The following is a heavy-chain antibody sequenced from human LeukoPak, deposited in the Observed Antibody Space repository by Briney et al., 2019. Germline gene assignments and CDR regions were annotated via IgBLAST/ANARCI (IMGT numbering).Heavy chain of an antibody. CDR2: FSWNSGYI. CDR3: ARDVYSSSTNTHFDY. V-gene: IGHV3-9*01. D-gene: IGHD6-6*01. CDR1: GFTFDDYA. J-gene: IGHJ4*02. Sequence: GGSLRLSCAASGFTFDDYAMHWVRQAPGKGLEWVSGFSWNSGYIRYADSVKGRFTISRDNAKNSLFLQMNSLRHEDTALYYCARDVYSSSTNTHFDYWGQGILVTVSS.